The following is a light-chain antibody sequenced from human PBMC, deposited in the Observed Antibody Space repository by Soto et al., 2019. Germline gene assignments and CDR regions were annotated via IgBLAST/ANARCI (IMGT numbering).Light chain of an antibody. Sequence: IVLTQSACTLSLYTGERTTLSCRASQSISRYLAWYQQKPGQGPRLLIYGASSRATGTPDRFSGSGSGTDFTLTINRLEPEDFALYYCQQYGSSPPTFGQGTKVDI. CDR1: QSISRY. J-gene: IGKJ1*01. CDR2: GAS. V-gene: IGKV3-20*01. CDR3: QQYGSSPPT.